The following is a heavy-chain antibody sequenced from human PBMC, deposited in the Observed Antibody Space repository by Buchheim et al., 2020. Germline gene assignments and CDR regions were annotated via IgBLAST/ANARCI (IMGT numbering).Heavy chain of an antibody. J-gene: IGHJ4*02. Sequence: QVHLQQSGPRLVKPSQTLSLTCAISGDSVSSNTAAWNWIRLSPSRGLEWLGRTYYRSKWYNDYAVSVESRVIINPDTSHKQFSLQLNSVTPEDTAVYYCAREEYGSYSFGYWGQGTL. D-gene: IGHD6-19*01. CDR1: GDSVSSNTAA. CDR3: AREEYGSYSFGY. V-gene: IGHV6-1*01. CDR2: TYYRSKWYN.